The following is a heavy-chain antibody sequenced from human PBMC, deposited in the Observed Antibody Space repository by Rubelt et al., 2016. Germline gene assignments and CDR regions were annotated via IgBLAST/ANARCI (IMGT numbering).Heavy chain of an antibody. CDR2: IQFDGAAT. Sequence: GGGVFQPGRSLRLSCAASGFTFSSYAMHWVRQAPGQGLEWLTVIQFDGAATYYADSVKGRFAISRDNSKNTLFLQVNSLRPEDTAVYYCARASCAGGNCFPDDYWGQGTLVTISS. CDR1: GFTFSSYA. CDR3: ARASCAGGNCFPDDY. J-gene: IGHJ4*02. V-gene: IGHV3-33*08. D-gene: IGHD2-15*01.